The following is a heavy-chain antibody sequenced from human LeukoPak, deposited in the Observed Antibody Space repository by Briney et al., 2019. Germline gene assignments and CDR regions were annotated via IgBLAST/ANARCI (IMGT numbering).Heavy chain of an antibody. D-gene: IGHD3-22*01. CDR2: ISDSGSST. CDR1: GITLSNYG. J-gene: IGHJ4*02. Sequence: PTGGSLRLSCAVSGITLSNYGMSWVRQAPGKGLEWDAGISDSGSSTNYADSVKGRFTVSRDNPKNTLYLQMKSLRAEDTAVYFCAKRGVVIRVILVGFHKEAYYFDSWGQGALVTVSS. V-gene: IGHV3-23*01. CDR3: AKRGVVIRVILVGFHKEAYYFDS.